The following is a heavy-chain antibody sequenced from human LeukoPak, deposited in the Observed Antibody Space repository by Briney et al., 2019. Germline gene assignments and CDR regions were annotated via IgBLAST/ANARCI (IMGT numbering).Heavy chain of an antibody. CDR2: INTDGSST. J-gene: IGHJ3*02. Sequence: PGGSLRLSCAASGFTFSGYWMHWVRQAPGKGLVWVSRINTDGSSTSYADSVKGRFTISRDNAKNTLYLQMNSLRAEDTAVYYCAAEARAFDIWGQGTMVTVSS. CDR3: AAEARAFDI. V-gene: IGHV3-74*01. CDR1: GFTFSGYW.